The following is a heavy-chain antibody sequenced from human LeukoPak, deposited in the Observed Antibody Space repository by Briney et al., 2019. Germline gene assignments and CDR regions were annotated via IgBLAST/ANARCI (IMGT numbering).Heavy chain of an antibody. CDR3: ARDRPWYYDSSGYGY. CDR2: IKQDGSEK. J-gene: IGHJ4*02. Sequence: GGSLRLSCAASGFSFSSYAMSWVRQAPGKGLEWVANIKQDGSEKYYVDSVKGRFTISRDNAKNSLYLQMNSLRAEDTAVYYCARDRPWYYDSSGYGYWGQGTLVTVSS. CDR1: GFSFSSYA. V-gene: IGHV3-7*01. D-gene: IGHD3-22*01.